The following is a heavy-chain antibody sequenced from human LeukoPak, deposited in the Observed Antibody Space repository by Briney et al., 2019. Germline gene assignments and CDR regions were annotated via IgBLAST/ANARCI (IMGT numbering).Heavy chain of an antibody. D-gene: IGHD2-15*01. V-gene: IGHV4-31*03. CDR1: GGSICSGGYY. CDR2: IYYSGST. J-gene: IGHJ4*02. Sequence: SQTLSLTCTVSGGSICSGGYYWSWIRQQPGKGLEWIGYIYYSGSTNYNPSLKSRVTISVDTSKNQFSLKLSSVTAADTAVYYCARGATRGGHHFDYWGQGTLVTASS. CDR3: ARGATRGGHHFDY.